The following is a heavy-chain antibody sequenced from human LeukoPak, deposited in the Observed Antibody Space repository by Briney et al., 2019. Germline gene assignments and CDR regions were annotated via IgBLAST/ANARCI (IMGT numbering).Heavy chain of an antibody. J-gene: IGHJ4*02. CDR1: GFTFSSYE. V-gene: IGHV3-48*03. Sequence: PGGSLRLFCAASGFTFSSYEMNWVRQAPGKGLEWVSYISSSGSTIYYADSVKGRFTISRDNAKNSLYLQMNSLRAEDTAVYYCARGLRGYSYGSDYWGQGTLVTVSS. D-gene: IGHD5-18*01. CDR2: ISSSGSTI. CDR3: ARGLRGYSYGSDY.